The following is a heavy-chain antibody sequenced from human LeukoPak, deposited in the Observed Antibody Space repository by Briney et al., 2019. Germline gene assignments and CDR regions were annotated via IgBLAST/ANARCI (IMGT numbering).Heavy chain of an antibody. CDR1: GFTFSNYW. J-gene: IGHJ4*02. V-gene: IGHV3-7*01. CDR3: AGGAGFLIDY. CDR2: IKKDGSEK. D-gene: IGHD2/OR15-2a*01. Sequence: GGSLRLSCAASGFTFSNYWMNWVRQAPGKGREWVAIIKKDGSEKYYVDSGKGRFTISRDNAKNSLYLQMNSLRADDTAVYFCAGGAGFLIDYWGQGALVTVSS.